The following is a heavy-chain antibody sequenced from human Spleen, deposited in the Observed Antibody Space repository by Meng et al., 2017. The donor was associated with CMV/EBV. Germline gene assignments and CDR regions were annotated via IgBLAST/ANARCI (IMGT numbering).Heavy chain of an antibody. CDR2: IKQDGSEN. CDR3: ARPTSTSQSFYGYYYYGMDV. D-gene: IGHD2-2*01. J-gene: IGHJ6*02. CDR1: GFTFSSFW. V-gene: IGHV3-7*01. Sequence: GGSLRLSCAASGFTFSSFWMTWVRQAPGKGLKWVAYIKQDGSENYYVDSVKGRFTISRDNAKNSLYLQMNSLRAEDTAVYYCARPTSTSQSFYGYYYYGMDVWGQGTTVTVSS.